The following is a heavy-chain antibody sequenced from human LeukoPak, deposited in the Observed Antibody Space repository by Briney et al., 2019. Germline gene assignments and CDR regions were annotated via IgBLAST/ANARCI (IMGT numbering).Heavy chain of an antibody. V-gene: IGHV4-59*01. J-gene: IGHJ4*02. CDR3: ARVGGYYDSSGYPDY. D-gene: IGHD3-22*01. CDR1: GGFISSYY. CDR2: VYYSGST. Sequence: SETLSLTCTVSGGFISSYYWSWIRQPPGKGLEWIGYVYYSGSTNYNPSLKSRVTISVDTSKNQFSLKLSSVTAADTAVYYCARVGGYYDSSGYPDYWGQGTLVTVSP.